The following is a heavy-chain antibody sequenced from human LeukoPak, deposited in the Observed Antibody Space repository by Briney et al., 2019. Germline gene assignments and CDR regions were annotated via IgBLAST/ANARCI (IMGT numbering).Heavy chain of an antibody. V-gene: IGHV3-23*01. CDR2: ISGSGGST. D-gene: IGHD6-13*01. J-gene: IGHJ3*02. CDR1: GFTLSSYA. Sequence: PGGSLRLSCAASGFTLSSYAMSWVCQAPGKGLEWVSAISGSGGSTYYADSVKGRFTISRDNSKNTLYLQMNSLRAEDTAVYYCAKDLGAAADAFDIWGQGTMVTVSS. CDR3: AKDLGAAADAFDI.